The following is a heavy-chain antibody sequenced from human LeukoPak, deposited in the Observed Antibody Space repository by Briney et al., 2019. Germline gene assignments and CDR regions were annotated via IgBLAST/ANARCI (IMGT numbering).Heavy chain of an antibody. CDR3: ARDYGGTQDY. D-gene: IGHD3-16*01. V-gene: IGHV3-30-3*01. J-gene: IGHJ4*02. CDR1: GFTFSSYA. Sequence: PGGSLRLSCAASGFTFSSYAMHWVRQAPGKGLEWVAVISNDGSNKYYADSVKGRFTISRDNSKNTLYLQMNSLRAEDTAVYYCARDYGGTQDYWGQGTLVTVSS. CDR2: ISNDGSNK.